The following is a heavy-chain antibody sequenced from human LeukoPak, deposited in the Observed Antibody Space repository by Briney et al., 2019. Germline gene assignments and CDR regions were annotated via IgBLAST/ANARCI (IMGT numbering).Heavy chain of an antibody. V-gene: IGHV4-4*02. Sequence: SGTLSLTCTVSGDSINSLDLWSWVRQPPGKGLEWIGEINHSGSTNYNPSLKSRVTISVDTSKNQFSLKLSSVTAADTAVYYCARKGTGFDYWGQGTLVTVSS. CDR2: INHSGST. CDR3: ARKGTGFDY. D-gene: IGHD1-1*01. CDR1: GDSINSLDL. J-gene: IGHJ4*02.